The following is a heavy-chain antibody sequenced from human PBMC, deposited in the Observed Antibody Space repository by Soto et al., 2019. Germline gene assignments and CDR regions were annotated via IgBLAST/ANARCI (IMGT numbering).Heavy chain of an antibody. V-gene: IGHV3-21*01. CDR3: ARVRRGYSGYDSSYYIDV. Sequence: GGSLRLSCAASGFTFSSYSMNWVRQAPGKGLEWVSSISSSSSYIYYADSVKGRFTISRDNAKNSLYLQMNSLRAEDTAVYYCARVRRGYSGYDSSYYIDVWGKGTTVTVSS. D-gene: IGHD5-12*01. J-gene: IGHJ6*03. CDR1: GFTFSSYS. CDR2: ISSSSSYI.